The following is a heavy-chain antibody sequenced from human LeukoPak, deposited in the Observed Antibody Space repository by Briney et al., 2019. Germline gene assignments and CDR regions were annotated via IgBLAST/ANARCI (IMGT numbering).Heavy chain of an antibody. D-gene: IGHD6-6*01. CDR2: SSQSGST. CDR3: ARHRYPGSSDYFDC. J-gene: IGHJ4*02. Sequence: SETLPLTCAVSGYSNSSGYYWGWIRQPPGKGLEWIGSSSQSGSTYYNPSLKSLVTISVDTSKNQVSLKLNSVTATATAVYYCARHRYPGSSDYFDCWGQGTLVTVSS. CDR1: GYSNSSGYY. V-gene: IGHV4-38-2*01.